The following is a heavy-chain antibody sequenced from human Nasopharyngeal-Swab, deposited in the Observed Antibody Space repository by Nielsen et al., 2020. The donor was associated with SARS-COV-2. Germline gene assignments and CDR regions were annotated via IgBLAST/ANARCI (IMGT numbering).Heavy chain of an antibody. CDR3: ARCSGLDRRNDY. CDR2: IYHSGST. V-gene: IGHV4-4*02. Sequence: WIRQPPGKGLEWIGEIYHSGSTNYNPSLKSRVTISVDKSKNQYSLKLSSVTAADTAVYYCARCSGLDRRNDYWGQGTLVTVSS. J-gene: IGHJ4*02. D-gene: IGHD6-19*01.